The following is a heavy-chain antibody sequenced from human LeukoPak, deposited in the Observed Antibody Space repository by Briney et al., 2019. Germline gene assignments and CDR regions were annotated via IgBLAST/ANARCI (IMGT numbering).Heavy chain of an antibody. V-gene: IGHV4-34*01. CDR3: VRGHWSVRNYYDSSGHPRLYYFDY. Sequence: SETLSLTCTVSGGSISSYYWSWIRQPPGKGLERIGEINHSGSTNYNPSLKSRVTISVDTSKNQFSLKLSSVTAADTAVYYCVRGHWSVRNYYDSSGHPRLYYFDYWGQGTLVTVSS. D-gene: IGHD3-22*01. J-gene: IGHJ4*02. CDR1: GGSISSYY. CDR2: INHSGST.